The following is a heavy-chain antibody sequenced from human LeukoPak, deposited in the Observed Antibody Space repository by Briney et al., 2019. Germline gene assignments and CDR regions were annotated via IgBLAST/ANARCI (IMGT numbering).Heavy chain of an antibody. V-gene: IGHV4-34*01. CDR3: ARDSGQDAFDI. Sequence: SETLSLTCAVYGGSFSGYYWSWIRQPPGKGLEWIGEINQSGSTNYNPSLKSRVTISVDTSKNQFSLKLSSVTAADTAVFYCARDSGQDAFDIWGQGTMVTVSS. CDR2: INQSGST. D-gene: IGHD3-10*01. J-gene: IGHJ3*02. CDR1: GGSFSGYY.